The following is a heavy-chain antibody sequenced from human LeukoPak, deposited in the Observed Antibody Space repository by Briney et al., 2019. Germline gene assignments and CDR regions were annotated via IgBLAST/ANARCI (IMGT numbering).Heavy chain of an antibody. Sequence: SETLSLTCTVSGGSISSGGYYWSWIRHHPGKGLDWIVYIYYSASNYYNPSLKSPVTISVDTAQHQFSLKLSSVSAADTAVYYCAGSVGYCSSTSCYTSSNWFDPWGQGTMVTVSS. V-gene: IGHV4-31*01. CDR2: IYYSASN. CDR1: GGSISSGGYY. J-gene: IGHJ5*02. CDR3: AGSVGYCSSTSCYTSSNWFDP. D-gene: IGHD2-2*02.